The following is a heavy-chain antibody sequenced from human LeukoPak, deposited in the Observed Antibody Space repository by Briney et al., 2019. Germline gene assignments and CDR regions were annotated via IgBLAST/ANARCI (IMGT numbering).Heavy chain of an antibody. V-gene: IGHV3-53*01. D-gene: IGHD6-13*01. CDR2: IYSDGST. Sequence: GGSLRLSCAASGFTVSSSYMSWVRQAPGKGLEWVSVIYSDGSTYYADSVKGRFTISRDNSKNTLYLQMNSLRAEDTAVYYCAKDASLYSSSWYDAFDIWGQGTMVTVSS. J-gene: IGHJ3*02. CDR1: GFTVSSSY. CDR3: AKDASLYSSSWYDAFDI.